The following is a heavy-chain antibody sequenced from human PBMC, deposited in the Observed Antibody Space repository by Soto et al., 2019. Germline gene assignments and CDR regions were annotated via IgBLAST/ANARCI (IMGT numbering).Heavy chain of an antibody. CDR2: IKSKTDGGTT. Sequence: GGSLRLSCAASGFTFSNAWMNWVRQAPGKGLEWVGRIKSKTDGGTTDYAAPVKGRFTISRDDSKNTLYLQMNSLKTEDTAVYYCTTHARSWNYGHYYYYGMDVWGQGTTVTVSS. CDR3: TTHARSWNYGHYYYYGMDV. J-gene: IGHJ6*02. D-gene: IGHD1-7*01. CDR1: GFTFSNAW. V-gene: IGHV3-15*07.